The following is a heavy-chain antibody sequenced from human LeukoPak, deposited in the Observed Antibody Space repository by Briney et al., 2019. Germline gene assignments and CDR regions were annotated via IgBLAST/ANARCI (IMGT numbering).Heavy chain of an antibody. CDR3: ARDLGFGIVVVTAINYFDY. J-gene: IGHJ4*02. Sequence: GASVKVSCKASGYTFTGYYMHWVRQAPGQGLEWMGWINPNSGGTNYAQKFQGRVTMTRDTSISTAYMELSRLRSDDTAVYYCARDLGFGIVVVTAINYFDYWGQGTLVTVSS. V-gene: IGHV1-2*02. D-gene: IGHD2-21*02. CDR2: INPNSGGT. CDR1: GYTFTGYY.